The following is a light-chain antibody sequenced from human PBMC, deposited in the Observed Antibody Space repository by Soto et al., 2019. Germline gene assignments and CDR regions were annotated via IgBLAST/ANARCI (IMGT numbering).Light chain of an antibody. CDR2: EGS. CDR1: SSDVGSYNL. Sequence: SVLTQPASVSGSPGQSITISCTGTSSDVGSYNLVSWYQQHPGKAPKLMIYEGSKRPSGVSNRFSGSKSGNTASLTISGLQAEDDADYYCCSYAGSRGVVFGGGTKLTVL. CDR3: CSYAGSRGVV. V-gene: IGLV2-23*01. J-gene: IGLJ2*01.